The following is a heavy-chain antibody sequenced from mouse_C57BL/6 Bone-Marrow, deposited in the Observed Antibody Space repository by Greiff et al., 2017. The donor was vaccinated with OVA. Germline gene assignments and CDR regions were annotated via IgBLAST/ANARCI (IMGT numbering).Heavy chain of an antibody. Sequence: QVQLKQPGAELVMPGASVKLSCKASGYTFTSYWMHWVKQRPGQGLEWIGEIDPSDSYINYNQKFKGKSTLTVDKSSSTAYMQLSSLTSEDSAVYYCARLGDYWGQGTSVTVSS. J-gene: IGHJ4*01. CDR1: GYTFTSYW. V-gene: IGHV1-69*01. CDR3: ARLGDY. CDR2: IDPSDSYI.